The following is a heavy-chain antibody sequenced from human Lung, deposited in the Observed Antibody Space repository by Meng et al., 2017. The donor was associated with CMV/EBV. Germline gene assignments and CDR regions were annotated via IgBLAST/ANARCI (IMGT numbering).Heavy chain of an antibody. Sequence: EVQLVESGGGLVQPGGSLRLSCAASGYSVSGKYMSWVRQAPGKGLEWISIIFLDGKTYYVDSVRGRFVISRDNSKNIMDLQMNSLRVEDTAVYYCVADSITSPNLDFWGRGTLVTVYS. CDR2: IFLDGKT. CDR1: GYSVSGKY. V-gene: IGHV3-66*01. J-gene: IGHJ4*02. D-gene: IGHD2-21*01. CDR3: VADSITSPNLDF.